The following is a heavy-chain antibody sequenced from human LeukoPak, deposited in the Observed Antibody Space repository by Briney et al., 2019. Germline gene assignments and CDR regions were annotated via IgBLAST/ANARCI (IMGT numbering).Heavy chain of an antibody. J-gene: IGHJ6*02. V-gene: IGHV4-30-4*08. CDR3: ARDPKYYYGSGSSPHWV. CDR1: GFTFSSYA. Sequence: LRLSCAASGFTFSSYAMSWVRQAPGKGLEWIGYIYYSGSTYYNPSLKSRVTISVDTSKNQFSLKLSSVTAADTAVYYCARDPKYYYGSGSSPHWVWGQGTTVTVSS. D-gene: IGHD3-10*01. CDR2: IYYSGST.